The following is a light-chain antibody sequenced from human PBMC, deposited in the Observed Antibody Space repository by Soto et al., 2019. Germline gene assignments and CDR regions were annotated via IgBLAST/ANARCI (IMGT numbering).Light chain of an antibody. CDR1: RSDVGGYMY. CDR3: SSFTTSSTLV. J-gene: IGLJ3*02. Sequence: QSALTQPASVSGSPGQSITISCTGTRSDVGGYMYVSWYQQHLGKAPKLMIYDVSNRPSGVSNRFSGSKFGNTASLTISGLQAEDEGDYYCSSFTTSSTLVFGGGTKLTVL. CDR2: DVS. V-gene: IGLV2-14*03.